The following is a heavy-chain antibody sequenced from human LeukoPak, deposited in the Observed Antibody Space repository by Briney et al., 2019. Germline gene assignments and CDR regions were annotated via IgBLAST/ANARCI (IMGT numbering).Heavy chain of an antibody. V-gene: IGHV3-74*01. J-gene: IGHJ4*02. CDR2: INSDGSST. Sequence: GGSLRLSCAASGFTFSSYEMNWVRQAPGKGLVWVSRINSDGSSTSYADSVKGRFTISRDNAKNTLYLQMNSLRAEDTAVYYCARSPNYDIFPGDLDYWGQGTLVTVSS. CDR1: GFTFSSYE. D-gene: IGHD3-9*01. CDR3: ARSPNYDIFPGDLDY.